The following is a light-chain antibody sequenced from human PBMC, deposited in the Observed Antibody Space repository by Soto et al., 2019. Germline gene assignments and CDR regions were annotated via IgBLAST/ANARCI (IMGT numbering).Light chain of an antibody. J-gene: IGLJ1*01. CDR2: GNS. CDR3: QSYDSSLSGSDYV. Sequence: QSVLTQPPSVSGAPGQRVTISCTGSSSNIGAGYDVHWYQQLPGTAPKLLIYGNSNRPSGVPDRFSGSKSGTSASLASTGLQAEDEAYYYCQSYDSSLSGSDYVFGTGTKLTVL. V-gene: IGLV1-40*01. CDR1: SSNIGAGYD.